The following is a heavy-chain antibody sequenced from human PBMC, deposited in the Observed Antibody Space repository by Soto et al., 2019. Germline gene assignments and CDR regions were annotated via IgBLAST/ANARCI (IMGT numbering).Heavy chain of an antibody. CDR1: GFTFSTYW. CDR3: AVRYTDY. Sequence: GSLRLSCAASGFTFSTYWMTWVRQAPGKGLEWVANIKPDGSEKYYVDSVKGRFTISRDNAKSSLYLQMNSLRDEDTAVYYCAVRYTDYWGQGTLVTVSS. CDR2: IKPDGSEK. J-gene: IGHJ4*02. V-gene: IGHV3-7*01. D-gene: IGHD1-20*01.